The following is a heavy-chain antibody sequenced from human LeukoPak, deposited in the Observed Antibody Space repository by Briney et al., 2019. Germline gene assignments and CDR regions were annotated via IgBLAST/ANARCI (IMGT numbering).Heavy chain of an antibody. J-gene: IGHJ4*02. D-gene: IGHD6-13*01. Sequence: ASVKVSCKVSGYTLTELSMHWVRQAPGKGLEWMGGFDPEDGETIYAQKFQGRVTMTEDTSTDTDYMELSSLRSEDTAVYYCAGSSIIAAAGPYYFDYWGQGTLVTVSS. CDR1: GYTLTELS. CDR3: AGSSIIAAAGPYYFDY. CDR2: FDPEDGET. V-gene: IGHV1-24*01.